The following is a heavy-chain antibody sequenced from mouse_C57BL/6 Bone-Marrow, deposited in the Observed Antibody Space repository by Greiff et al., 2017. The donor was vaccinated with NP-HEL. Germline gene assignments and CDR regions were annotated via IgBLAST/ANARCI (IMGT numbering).Heavy chain of an antibody. CDR3: ARDAHYYGSRFAY. J-gene: IGHJ3*01. V-gene: IGHV7-1*01. Sequence: EVNLVESGGGLVQSGRSLRLSCATSGFTFSDFYMEWVRQAPGKGLEWIAASRNKANDYTTEYSASVKGRFIVSRDTSQSILYLQMNALRAEDTAIYYCARDAHYYGSRFAYWGQGTLVTVSA. CDR2: SRNKANDYTT. D-gene: IGHD1-1*01. CDR1: GFTFSDFY.